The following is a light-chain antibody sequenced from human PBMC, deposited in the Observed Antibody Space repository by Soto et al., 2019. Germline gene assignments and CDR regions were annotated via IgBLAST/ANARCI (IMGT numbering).Light chain of an antibody. CDR3: CSYAGSSTNYV. CDR2: EVS. J-gene: IGLJ1*01. CDR1: SSDVGSYNL. Sequence: QSVLTQPASVSGSPGQSITISCTGTSSDVGSYNLVSWYQQHPGKAPKLMIYEVSKRPSGVSNRFSGSKSGNTASLTISGLQAEDEADYYCCSYAGSSTNYVFGTGTRSPS. V-gene: IGLV2-23*02.